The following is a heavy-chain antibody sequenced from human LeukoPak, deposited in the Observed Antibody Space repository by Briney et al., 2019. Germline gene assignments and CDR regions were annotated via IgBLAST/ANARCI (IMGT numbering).Heavy chain of an antibody. V-gene: IGHV3-23*01. J-gene: IGHJ4*02. CDR3: AKDPHQDRYSSGWYSR. D-gene: IGHD6-19*01. CDR2: ISGSGVST. CDR1: GFTFSTYA. Sequence: GGSLRLSCAASGFTFSTYAMNWVRQAPGKGLEWVSAISGSGVSTYYADSVKGRFTISRDNSKNTLYLQMNSLRAEDTAVYYCAKDPHQDRYSSGWYSRWGQGTLVTVSS.